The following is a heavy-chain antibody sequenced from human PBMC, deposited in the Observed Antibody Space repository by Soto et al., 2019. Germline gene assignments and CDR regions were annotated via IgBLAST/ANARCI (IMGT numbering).Heavy chain of an antibody. J-gene: IGHJ6*03. V-gene: IGHV3-33*01. CDR2: ICYDGSNK. D-gene: IGHD2-15*01. CDR1: GVTFSSYG. Sequence: GGSLKLSCAASGVTFSSYGMHWVRQAPGKGLEWVAVICYDGSNKYYADSVKGRFTISRDNSKNTLYLQMNSLRAEDTAVYYCARVPLDCSGGSCYDLPWDYYYYMDVWGKGTTVTVSS. CDR3: ARVPLDCSGGSCYDLPWDYYYYMDV.